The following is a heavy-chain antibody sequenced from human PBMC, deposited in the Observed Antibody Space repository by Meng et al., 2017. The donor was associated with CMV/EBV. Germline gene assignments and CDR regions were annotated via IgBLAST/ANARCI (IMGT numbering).Heavy chain of an antibody. J-gene: IGHJ4*02. CDR3: ARGRTGEHDFWSGDWADY. V-gene: IGHV4-34*01. CDR2: INHSGST. D-gene: IGHD3-3*01. CDR1: GGSFSGYY. Sequence: QAAPERLGAGLLLASGTPSLSCAVYGGSFSGYYWSWIRQPPGKGLEWSGEINHSGSTNYNPFLKSRVTISVDTSKNPFSLKLSSVTAADTAVYYCARGRTGEHDFWSGDWADYWGQGTLVTVSS.